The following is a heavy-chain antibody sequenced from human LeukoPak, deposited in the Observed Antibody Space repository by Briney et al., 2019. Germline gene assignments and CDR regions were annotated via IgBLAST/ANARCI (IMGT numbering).Heavy chain of an antibody. Sequence: PGRSLQLSCAASGFTFSSYGMHGGRPAPGKGLGGGAGISYDASNKYYADSVKGRFTISRDNSKNTLYLQMNSLRAEDTAVYYCAKDRLEDYYYGMDVWGQGTTVTVSS. V-gene: IGHV3-30*18. J-gene: IGHJ6*02. CDR3: AKDRLEDYYYGMDV. CDR1: GFTFSSYG. CDR2: ISYDASNK. D-gene: IGHD1-1*01.